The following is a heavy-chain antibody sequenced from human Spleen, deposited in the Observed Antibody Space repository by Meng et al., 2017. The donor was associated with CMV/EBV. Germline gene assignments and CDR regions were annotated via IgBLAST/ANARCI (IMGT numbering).Heavy chain of an antibody. CDR3: ARGGTDILVTPGAPYYDWFDS. D-gene: IGHD2-2*01. CDR1: GYTLTELS. Sequence: ASVKVSCKVSGYTLTELSMHWVRQAPGKGLEGRGGPDPEDGETIYAQKFQGRVTMTEDTSTDTVYMTLSSLRSEDTAVYYCARGGTDILVTPGAPYYDWFDSWGQGTLVTVSS. CDR2: PDPEDGET. J-gene: IGHJ5*01. V-gene: IGHV1-24*01.